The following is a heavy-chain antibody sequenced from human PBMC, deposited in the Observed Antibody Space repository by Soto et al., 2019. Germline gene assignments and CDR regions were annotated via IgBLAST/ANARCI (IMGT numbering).Heavy chain of an antibody. CDR3: AMVDHGDLNGYYFYAIDV. V-gene: IGHV4-39*07. CDR2: IYYSGST. J-gene: IGHJ6*02. D-gene: IGHD4-17*01. CDR1: GGSISSSSYY. Sequence: SETLSLTCTVSGGSISSSSYYWGWIRQPPGKGLEWIGSIYYSGSTYYNPSLKSRVTISVDTSKNQFSLKLSSVTAADTAVYYCAMVDHGDLNGYYFYAIDVWGQGTTVTVSS.